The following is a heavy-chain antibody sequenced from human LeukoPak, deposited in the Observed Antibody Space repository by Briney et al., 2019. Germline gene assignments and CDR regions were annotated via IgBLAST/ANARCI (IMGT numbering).Heavy chain of an antibody. V-gene: IGHV3-23*01. Sequence: GGSLILSCAASGFTFSSYATSWVRQAPGKGLEWVSAISGSGGRTYYADSVKGRFTISRDNSKNTLYLQMNSLRADDTAVYYCAKNGDGYNTPFDYWGQGTLVTVSS. CDR1: GFTFSSYA. J-gene: IGHJ4*02. CDR3: AKNGDGYNTPFDY. D-gene: IGHD5-24*01. CDR2: ISGSGGRT.